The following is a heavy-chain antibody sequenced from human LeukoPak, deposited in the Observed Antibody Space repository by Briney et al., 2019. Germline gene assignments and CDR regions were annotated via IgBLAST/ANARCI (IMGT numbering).Heavy chain of an antibody. CDR1: GFTFNNPW. V-gene: IGHV3-15*01. CDR2: IKSKTDGGTP. Sequence: SGGSLRLSCAASGFTFNNPWMSWVRQAPGKGLEWVGRIKSKTDGGTPDYAAPVKGRVTISRDDSKNTLYLQMNSLKTEDTAVYYCTTEGGWSFYFDYWGQGTLVTVSS. J-gene: IGHJ4*02. D-gene: IGHD2-15*01. CDR3: TTEGGWSFYFDY.